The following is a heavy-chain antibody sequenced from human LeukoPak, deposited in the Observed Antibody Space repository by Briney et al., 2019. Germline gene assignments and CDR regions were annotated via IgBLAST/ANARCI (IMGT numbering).Heavy chain of an antibody. CDR3: ARVAYDSSQP. J-gene: IGHJ4*02. D-gene: IGHD3-22*01. CDR1: GYSISSGYH. V-gene: IGHV4-38-2*02. CDR2: IYHSGTT. Sequence: SETLSLTCTVSGYSISSGYHWGWIRRPPGKGLEWIGSIYHSGTTYYNPFLKSRVTISVDTSRNRFSLKLSSVIAADTAVYYCARVAYDSSQPWGQGTLVTVSS.